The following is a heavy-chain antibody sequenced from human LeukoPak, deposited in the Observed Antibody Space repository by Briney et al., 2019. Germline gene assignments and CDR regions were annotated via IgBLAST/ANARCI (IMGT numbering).Heavy chain of an antibody. V-gene: IGHV4-4*07. CDR2: IYTSGST. CDR1: GGSISSYY. Sequence: PSETLSLTCTVSGGSISSYYWSWIRQSAGKGLEWIGRIYTSGSTNYNPSLKSRVTMSVDKSKNQFSLKLSSVTAAETAVYYCARETYYYGSGSRDYYMDVWGKGTTVTVSS. D-gene: IGHD3-10*01. CDR3: ARETYYYGSGSRDYYMDV. J-gene: IGHJ6*03.